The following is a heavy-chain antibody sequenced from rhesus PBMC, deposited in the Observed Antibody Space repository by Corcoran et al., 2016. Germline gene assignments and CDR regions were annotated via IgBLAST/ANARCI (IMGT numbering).Heavy chain of an antibody. CDR2: ITYNGST. CDR1: GGSISGYYY. V-gene: IGHV4-122*02. CDR3: ARDWGY. D-gene: IGHD3-34*01. J-gene: IGHJ4*01. Sequence: QVQLQQWGEGLVKPSETLSLTCAVYGGSISGYYYWSWIRQPPGKGLEWIGYITYNGSTSYNPSLKSLVTSSRDTSKNQFSLKLSSVTAADTAVYSCARDWGYWGQGVLVTVSS.